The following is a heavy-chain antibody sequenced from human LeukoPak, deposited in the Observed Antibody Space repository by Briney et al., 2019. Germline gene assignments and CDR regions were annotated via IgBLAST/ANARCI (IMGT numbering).Heavy chain of an antibody. Sequence: ASVKVSCKASGYTFTGYYMHWVRQAPGRGLEWMGWINPNSDGTNYAQKFQGWVTMTRDTSISTVYMEVSRLRSDDTAVYYCARDSGGYGSGNYKGNWFDPWGQGTLVTVSS. V-gene: IGHV1-2*04. CDR1: GYTFTGYY. J-gene: IGHJ5*02. D-gene: IGHD3-10*01. CDR2: INPNSDGT. CDR3: ARDSGGYGSGNYKGNWFDP.